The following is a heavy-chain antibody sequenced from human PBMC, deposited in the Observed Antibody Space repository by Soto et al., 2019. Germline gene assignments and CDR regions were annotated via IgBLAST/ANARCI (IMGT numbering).Heavy chain of an antibody. D-gene: IGHD2-15*01. CDR2: ISRSGDRT. CDR3: ARARCSSGQCYYFDF. CDR1: GFTFSSYN. Sequence: EVQLVESGEGLVQPGGSLRLSCAASGFTFSSYNIHWIRQAPGKGLEFVSAISRSGDRTYYADSVKGRFTITRDNSKNTVWLQTGSLRAEDIAVYYCARARCSSGQCYYFDFWGRGALVSVSS. V-gene: IGHV3-64*02. J-gene: IGHJ4*02.